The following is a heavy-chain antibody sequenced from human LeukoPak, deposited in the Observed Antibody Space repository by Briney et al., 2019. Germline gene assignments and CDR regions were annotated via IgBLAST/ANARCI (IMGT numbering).Heavy chain of an antibody. CDR3: ARVAGGSYGDHTAFDI. Sequence: SETLSLTCTVSGGSISRYYWSWIRQPAGKGLEWIGRIYTSGSTNYNPSLKSRVTMSVDTSKNQFSLKLSSVTAADTAVYYCARVAGGSYGDHTAFDIWGQGTMVTVSS. CDR1: GGSISRYY. V-gene: IGHV4-4*07. D-gene: IGHD4-17*01. J-gene: IGHJ3*02. CDR2: IYTSGST.